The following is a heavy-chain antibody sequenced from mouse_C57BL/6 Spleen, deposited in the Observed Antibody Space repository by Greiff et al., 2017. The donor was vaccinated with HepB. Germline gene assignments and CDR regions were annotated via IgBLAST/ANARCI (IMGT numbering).Heavy chain of an antibody. J-gene: IGHJ3*01. CDR2: IDPSDSYT. V-gene: IGHV1-69*01. D-gene: IGHD1-1*01. CDR3: ARKGLLRYAWFAY. Sequence: VKLQQPGAELVMPGASVKLSCKASGYTFTSYWMHWVKQRPGQGLEWIGEIDPSDSYTNYNQKFKGKSTLTVDKSSSTAYMQLSSLTSEDSAVYYCARKGLLRYAWFAYWGQGTLVTVSA. CDR1: GYTFTSYW.